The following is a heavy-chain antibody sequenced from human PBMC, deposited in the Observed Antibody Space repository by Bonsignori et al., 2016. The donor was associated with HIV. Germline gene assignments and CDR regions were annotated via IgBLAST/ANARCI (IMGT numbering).Heavy chain of an antibody. D-gene: IGHD4-17*01. V-gene: IGHV3-23*04. CDR3: AKLADYGDAHFDY. CDR2: VGGGGYST. Sequence: EVHLVESGGGLVQPGGTLRLSCVASGFTFSSYAMNWVRQAPGKGLEWVSTVGGGGYSTYYADSVKGRFTISRDDSKNTVYLQMNSLRVEDTAVYFCAKLADYGDAHFDYWGQGTLVT. CDR1: GFTFSSYA. J-gene: IGHJ4*02.